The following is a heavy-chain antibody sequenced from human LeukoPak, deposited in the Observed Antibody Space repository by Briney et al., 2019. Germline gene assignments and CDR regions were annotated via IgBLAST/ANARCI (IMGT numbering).Heavy chain of an antibody. D-gene: IGHD1-26*01. Sequence: PGGSLRLSCAASGFTFSNYGMNWVRQAPGKGLEWVAFIRYDGSNKYYADSVKGRFTISRDSSKNTVYLQMNSLSAEDTAIYYCAKESQLSYSGTFYIDYWGQGTLVTVSS. J-gene: IGHJ4*02. CDR3: AKESQLSYSGTFYIDY. V-gene: IGHV3-30*02. CDR2: IRYDGSNK. CDR1: GFTFSNYG.